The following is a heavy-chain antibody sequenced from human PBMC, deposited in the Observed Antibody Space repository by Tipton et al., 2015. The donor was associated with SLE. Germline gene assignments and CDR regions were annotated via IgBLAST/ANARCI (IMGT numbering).Heavy chain of an antibody. CDR1: GFSFSRYA. CDR2: ISDSGSDT. D-gene: IGHD3-10*01. Sequence: SLRLSCAASGFSFSRYAMTWVRQAPGKGLQWVSAISDSGSDTYYADSVKGRFTISRDNSKNTLYLQMNSLRAEDTAVYYCAKRHTSGKTFDYWGQGTLVTVSS. J-gene: IGHJ4*02. V-gene: IGHV3-23*01. CDR3: AKRHTSGKTFDY.